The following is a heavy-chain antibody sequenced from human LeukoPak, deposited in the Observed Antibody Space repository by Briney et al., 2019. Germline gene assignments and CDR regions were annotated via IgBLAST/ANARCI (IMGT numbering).Heavy chain of an antibody. CDR1: GYSFTSYW. CDR2: NDPSDSYT. Sequence: GESLKISCKGSGYSFTSYWISWARQMPGKGLEWMGRNDPSDSYTNYSPSFQGHVTISADKSISTAYLQWSSLKASDTAMYYCARHPPPTYYGILTGYYSYNWFDPWGQGTLVTVSS. J-gene: IGHJ5*02. CDR3: ARHPPPTYYGILTGYYSYNWFDP. D-gene: IGHD3-9*01. V-gene: IGHV5-10-1*01.